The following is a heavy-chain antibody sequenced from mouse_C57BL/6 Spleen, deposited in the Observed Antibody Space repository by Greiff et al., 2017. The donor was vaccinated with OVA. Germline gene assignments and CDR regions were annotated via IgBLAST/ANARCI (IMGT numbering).Heavy chain of an antibody. J-gene: IGHJ1*03. D-gene: IGHD2-4*01. Sequence: QVQLQQSGPELVKPGASVKISCKASGYAFSSSWMNWVKQRPGKGLEWIGRIYPGDGDTNYNGKFKGKATLTADKSSSPAYMHLSSLTSGDSAVYVCGSYRDDDPSYWYFDVWGTGTTVTVSS. CDR1: GYAFSSSW. CDR3: GSYRDDDPSYWYFDV. V-gene: IGHV1-82*01. CDR2: IYPGDGDT.